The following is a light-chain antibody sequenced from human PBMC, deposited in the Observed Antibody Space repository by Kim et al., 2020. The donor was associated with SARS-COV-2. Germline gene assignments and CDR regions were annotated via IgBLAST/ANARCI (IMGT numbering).Light chain of an antibody. CDR3: CSYAGRYTWV. CDR2: DVS. Sequence: GHAATISGTGTSSDVGGYNYVSWYQKHPGKVPKLIISDVSKWPSAVPDRFSGSQSGNTASLTISGLQAEDEADYYCCSYAGRYTWVFGGGTQLTVL. J-gene: IGLJ3*02. V-gene: IGLV2-11*03. CDR1: SSDVGGYNY.